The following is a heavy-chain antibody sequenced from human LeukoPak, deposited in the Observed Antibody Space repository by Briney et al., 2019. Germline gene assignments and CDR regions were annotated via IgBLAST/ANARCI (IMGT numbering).Heavy chain of an antibody. CDR1: GYIFTSND. J-gene: IGHJ6*02. D-gene: IGHD3-10*01. CDR3: ARGPILVRGVIMADSVGGMDV. V-gene: IGHV1-8*01. Sequence: GASVNVSCKASGYIFTSNDINWVRQASGQGPEWMAWMNPNSDNTGYAQKFQGRITMTRDTSISTAYMELSSLSSEDTAVYYCARGPILVRGVIMADSVGGMDVWGQGTTVTVSS. CDR2: MNPNSDNT.